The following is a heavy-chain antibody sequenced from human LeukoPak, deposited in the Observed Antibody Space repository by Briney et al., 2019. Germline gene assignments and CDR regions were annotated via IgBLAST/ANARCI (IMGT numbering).Heavy chain of an antibody. CDR2: IIPIFGTA. J-gene: IGHJ4*02. Sequence: ASVTVSCKGSGYTFNGYYMHWVRQAPGQGLEWMGGIIPIFGTANYAQKFQGRVTITADESTSTAYMELSSLRSEDTAVYYCARHQGRYYYDSSGYFSYYFDYWGQGTLVTVSS. CDR3: ARHQGRYYYDSSGYFSYYFDY. CDR1: GYTFNGYY. D-gene: IGHD3-22*01. V-gene: IGHV1-69*13.